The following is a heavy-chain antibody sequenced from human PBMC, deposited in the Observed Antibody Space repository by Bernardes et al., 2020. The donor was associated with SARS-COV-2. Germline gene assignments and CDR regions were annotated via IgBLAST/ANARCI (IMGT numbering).Heavy chain of an antibody. CDR3: ARDFLGIVYAMDV. D-gene: IGHD3-3*01. J-gene: IGHJ6*02. Sequence: GGSLRLSCAASGFTFSTYKMNWVRQAPGKGLEWVSYISSSSSTIYYADSVKGRFTISRDNAKNSLYLQMNSLRAEDTAVYYCARDFLGIVYAMDVWGQGTKVTVS. CDR1: GFTFSTYK. V-gene: IGHV3-48*01. CDR2: ISSSSSTI.